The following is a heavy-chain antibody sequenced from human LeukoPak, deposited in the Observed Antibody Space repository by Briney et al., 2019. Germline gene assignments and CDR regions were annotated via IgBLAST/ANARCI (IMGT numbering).Heavy chain of an antibody. Sequence: GASVKVSCMACGYTFTSYDISWVRQAPGPGLEGVGWISVCSGNTNYAQTLQGRVTITTDTSTSTVYLELRSLRSDDTAMYYCARVPYYSDLSGDDYWGQGTLVTVSS. CDR2: ISVCSGNT. CDR1: GYTFTSYD. J-gene: IGHJ4*02. CDR3: ARVPYYSDLSGDDY. D-gene: IGHD3-22*01. V-gene: IGHV1-18*01.